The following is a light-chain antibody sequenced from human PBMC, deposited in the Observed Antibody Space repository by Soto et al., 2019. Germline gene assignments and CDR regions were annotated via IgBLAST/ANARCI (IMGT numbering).Light chain of an antibody. V-gene: IGKV1-5*01. CDR2: DSS. Sequence: DVQMTQSPSNLSASVGDRVTITCRASQTISNWLAWYQQKPGKAPKLLIYDSSNLESGVPSRFSGSGSGTEFTLTISSLQPDDFATYSCQQYDSYSWTFGQGTKVDNK. CDR3: QQYDSYSWT. CDR1: QTISNW. J-gene: IGKJ1*01.